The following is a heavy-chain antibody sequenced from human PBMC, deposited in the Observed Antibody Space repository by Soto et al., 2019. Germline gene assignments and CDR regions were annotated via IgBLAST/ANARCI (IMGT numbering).Heavy chain of an antibody. Sequence: PGGSLRLSCAASGFTFTSYAMTWVRQAPGRGLEWVSGISGSGDTTYYADSVKGRFSISRDKSQNTLYLQMSSLRAEDTAVYYCEKERAYTSSFYVDSWGQGDLVTVS. CDR2: ISGSGDTT. V-gene: IGHV3-23*01. J-gene: IGHJ4*02. CDR1: GFTFTSYA. D-gene: IGHD2-2*01. CDR3: EKERAYTSSFYVDS.